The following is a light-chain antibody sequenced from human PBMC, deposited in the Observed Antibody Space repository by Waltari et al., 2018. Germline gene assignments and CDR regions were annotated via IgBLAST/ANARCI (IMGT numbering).Light chain of an antibody. CDR3: MQDAHWPPYT. CDR2: KVS. J-gene: IGKJ2*01. V-gene: IGKV2-30*02. CDR1: QSLLHRDGNTY. Sequence: DVVMTQSPLSLPVTLGQPASISCRSSQSLLHRDGNTYLNWYHQRTGQSPRRLSYKVSKRVSGVPDRFSGSGSGTEFTLKISRVEAEDVGLYYCMQDAHWPPYTFGQGTKLEI.